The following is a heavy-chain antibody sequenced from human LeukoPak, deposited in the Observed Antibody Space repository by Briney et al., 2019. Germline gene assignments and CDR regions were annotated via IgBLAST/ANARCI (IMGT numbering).Heavy chain of an antibody. D-gene: IGHD2/OR15-2a*01. J-gene: IGHJ4*02. Sequence: ASVKVSCKASGFTFTSSAMQWVRQARGQRLEWIGWIVVGSGNTNYAQKFQERVTITRDMSTSTAYMELSSLRSEDTAVYYCAAPKDTGFLNLDWGQGTLVTVSS. CDR3: AAPKDTGFLNLD. CDR1: GFTFTSSA. V-gene: IGHV1-58*02. CDR2: IVVGSGNT.